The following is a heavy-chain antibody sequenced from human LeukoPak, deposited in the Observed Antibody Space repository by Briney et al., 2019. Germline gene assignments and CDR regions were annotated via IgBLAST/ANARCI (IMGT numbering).Heavy chain of an antibody. CDR1: GGSFSGYY. CDR2: INHIGST. Sequence: SETLSLTCAVYGGSFSGYYWSWIRQPPGKGLEWIGEINHIGSTNYNPSLKSRVTISVDTSKNQFSLKLSSVTAADTAVYYCARALGYCSSTSCSNWFDPWGQGTLVTVSS. CDR3: ARALGYCSSTSCSNWFDP. V-gene: IGHV4-34*01. J-gene: IGHJ5*02. D-gene: IGHD2-2*01.